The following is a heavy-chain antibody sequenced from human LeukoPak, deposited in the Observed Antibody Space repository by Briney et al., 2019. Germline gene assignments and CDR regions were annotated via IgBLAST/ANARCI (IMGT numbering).Heavy chain of an antibody. Sequence: PSETLSLTCAVSGYSISSGYYWGWIRQPPGKGLEWIGSIYHSGSTYYNPSLKSRVTISVDTSKNQFSLKLSSVTAADTAVYYCARQNIKSLNLGGXFXXWGQXXLVT. D-gene: IGHD2/OR15-2a*01. CDR1: GYSISSGYY. J-gene: IGHJ5*02. CDR2: IYHSGST. CDR3: ARQNIKSLNLGGXFXX. V-gene: IGHV4-38-2*01.